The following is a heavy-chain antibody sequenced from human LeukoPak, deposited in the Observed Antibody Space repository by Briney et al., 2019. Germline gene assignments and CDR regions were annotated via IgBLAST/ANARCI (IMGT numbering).Heavy chain of an antibody. CDR3: ARGLGRLPAAVYGMDV. D-gene: IGHD2-2*01. CDR1: GYTFTSYY. J-gene: IGHJ6*02. Sequence: SVKVSCKASGYTFTSYYIHWVRQAPGQGLEWMGGIIPIFGTANYAQKFQGRVTITADESTSTAYMELSSLRSEDTAVYYCARGLGRLPAAVYGMDVWGQGTTVTVSS. V-gene: IGHV1-69*13. CDR2: IIPIFGTA.